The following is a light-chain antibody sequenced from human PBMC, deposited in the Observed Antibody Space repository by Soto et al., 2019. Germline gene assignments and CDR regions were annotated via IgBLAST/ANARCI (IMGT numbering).Light chain of an antibody. CDR1: QGISSY. Sequence: AIRMTQSPSSLSASTGDRVTITCRASQGISSYLALYQQKPGKAPKLLIYAASTLQSGVPSRFSGSGSGTDFTLTIICLQSEDFATYYCQQYYSYPPYPFGQGTKLEIK. CDR2: AAS. J-gene: IGKJ2*01. V-gene: IGKV1-8*01. CDR3: QQYYSYPPYP.